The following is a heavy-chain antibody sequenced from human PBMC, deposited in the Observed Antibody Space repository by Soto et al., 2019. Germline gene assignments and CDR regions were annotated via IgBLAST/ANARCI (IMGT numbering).Heavy chain of an antibody. D-gene: IGHD3-22*01. Sequence: GRSMRLPCSVAEVTFNNYWMTWVRQAPGKGLEWVANINQDESQKSYADSVKGRFVISRDNIKNSLYLQMNSLRVEDSAIYYCAGDETPYIHPRLYGSQQPCYYDSHDYWGQGALVTVSS. V-gene: IGHV3-7*04. J-gene: IGHJ4*02. CDR2: INQDESQK. CDR1: EVTFNNYW. CDR3: AGDETPYIHPRLYGSQQPCYYDSHDY.